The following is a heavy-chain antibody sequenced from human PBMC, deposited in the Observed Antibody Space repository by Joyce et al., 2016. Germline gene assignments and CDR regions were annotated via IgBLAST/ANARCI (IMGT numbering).Heavy chain of an antibody. CDR2: IYHSEST. V-gene: IGHV4-30-2*01. J-gene: IGHJ6*02. D-gene: IGHD3-10*01. CDR1: GGSVSSGGYS. Sequence: QMQLQESGPGLVKPSQTLSLTCAVSGGSVSSGGYSWTWIRQPPGKGLEWIVHIYHSESTYYNPSLQSRVTMSVDRSKNQFSLKLRSVTAADTAVYYCARAYGSGSYSYYYGMDVWGQGTTVTVSS. CDR3: ARAYGSGSYSYYYGMDV.